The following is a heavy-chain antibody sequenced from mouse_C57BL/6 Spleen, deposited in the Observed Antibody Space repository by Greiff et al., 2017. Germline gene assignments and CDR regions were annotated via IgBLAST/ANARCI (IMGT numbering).Heavy chain of an antibody. D-gene: IGHD1-1*01. V-gene: IGHV1-55*01. Sequence: QVQLQQPGAELVKPGASVKMSCKASGYTFTSYWLTWVKQRPGQGLEWIGDIYPGSGSTNYNEKFKSKATLTVDTSSSTAYMQLSSLTSEDSAVYYCARGGTTVVATEYFDYWGQGTTLTVSS. CDR1: GYTFTSYW. CDR2: IYPGSGST. J-gene: IGHJ2*01. CDR3: ARGGTTVVATEYFDY.